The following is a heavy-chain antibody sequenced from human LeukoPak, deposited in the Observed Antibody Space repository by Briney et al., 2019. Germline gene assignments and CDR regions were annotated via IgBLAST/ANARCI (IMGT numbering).Heavy chain of an antibody. Sequence: GGSLRLSCAASGFTFSAYSMNWVRQAPGKGLEWVSYISSSGSTIYYADSVKGRFTISRDNAKNSLYLQMNSLRAEDTAVYYCARDAAGKVYFDYWGQGTLVTVSS. V-gene: IGHV3-48*04. D-gene: IGHD6-19*01. CDR3: ARDAAGKVYFDY. CDR2: ISSSGSTI. CDR1: GFTFSAYS. J-gene: IGHJ4*02.